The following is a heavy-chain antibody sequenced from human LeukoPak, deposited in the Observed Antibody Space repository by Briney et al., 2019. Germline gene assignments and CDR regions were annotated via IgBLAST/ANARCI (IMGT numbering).Heavy chain of an antibody. CDR3: ARVFHDSSGYPFDY. Sequence: SETLSLTCTVSGGSMSSYYWSWIRQPPGKGLEWIGYTYYSGNTNCNPSLKSRVTISVDTSKNQFSLKVSSVTAADTAVYYCARVFHDSSGYPFDYWGREPWSPSPQ. J-gene: IGHJ4*02. D-gene: IGHD3-22*01. CDR2: TYYSGNT. V-gene: IGHV4-59*01. CDR1: GGSMSSYY.